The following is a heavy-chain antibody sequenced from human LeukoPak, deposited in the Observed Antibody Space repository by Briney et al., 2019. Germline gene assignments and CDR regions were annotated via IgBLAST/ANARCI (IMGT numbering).Heavy chain of an antibody. Sequence: ASVKVSCKASGYTFTRYGIYWVRQAPGQGLEWMGWISGYNGNTKYAQKFQDRVSVTTDTSTSTAYMELRSLRSDDTAVYYCARAEGVVVAAHIDVWGKETTVTVSS. D-gene: IGHD2-15*01. CDR1: GYTFTRYG. J-gene: IGHJ6*03. V-gene: IGHV1-18*01. CDR3: ARAEGVVVAAHIDV. CDR2: ISGYNGNT.